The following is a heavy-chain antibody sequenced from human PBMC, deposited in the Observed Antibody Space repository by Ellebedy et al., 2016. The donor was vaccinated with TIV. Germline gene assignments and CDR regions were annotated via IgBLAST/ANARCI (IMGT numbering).Heavy chain of an antibody. V-gene: IGHV1-2*02. J-gene: IGHJ2*01. Sequence: ASVKVSCKASGYTFTGYYMHWVRQAPGQGLEWMGWINPNSGGTNYAQKFQGRVTMTRDTSISTAYMELSSLRSDDTAVYYCARGQGRQPHCYFDLWGRGTLVTVSS. CDR2: INPNSGGT. D-gene: IGHD3-10*01. CDR3: ARGQGRQPHCYFDL. CDR1: GYTFTGYY.